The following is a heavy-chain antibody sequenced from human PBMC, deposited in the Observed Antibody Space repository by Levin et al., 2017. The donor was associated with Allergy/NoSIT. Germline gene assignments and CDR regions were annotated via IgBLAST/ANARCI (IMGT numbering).Heavy chain of an antibody. CDR3: AREDIVVVPAAMLYYYYYMDV. V-gene: IGHV3-48*01. D-gene: IGHD2-2*01. CDR1: GFTFSSYS. Sequence: GESLKISCAASGFTFSSYSMNWVRQAPGKGLEWVSYISSSSSTIYYADSVKGRFTISRDNAKNSLYLQMNSLRAEDTAVYYCAREDIVVVPAAMLYYYYYMDVWGKGTTVTVSS. CDR2: ISSSSSTI. J-gene: IGHJ6*03.